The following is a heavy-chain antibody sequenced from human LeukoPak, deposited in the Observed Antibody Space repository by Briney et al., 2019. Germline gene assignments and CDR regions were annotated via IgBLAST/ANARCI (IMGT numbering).Heavy chain of an antibody. CDR3: ARDQVYFSDY. J-gene: IGHJ4*02. V-gene: IGHV3-7*01. CDR1: GFTFSRYW. D-gene: IGHD3-9*01. CDR2: INQDGSQK. Sequence: GGSLRLSCAGSGFTFSRYWISWVRQAPGKGLEWVAHINQDGSQKLYVDSVTGRFTISRDNAKNSLYLQMNSLRAEDTAVYYCARDQVYFSDYWGQGTLVTVSS.